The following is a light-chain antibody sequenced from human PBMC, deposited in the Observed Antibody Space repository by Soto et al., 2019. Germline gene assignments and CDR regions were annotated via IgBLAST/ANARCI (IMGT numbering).Light chain of an antibody. Sequence: EIVMTQTPATLSVSPGDGATLSCRASQSVNSHLAWYQQKPGQAPRLLIYEVFTRATGIPARFSGSGSGTEFTLTISSLQSEDSAVYYCQQYNNWPRTFGQGTKVDIK. J-gene: IGKJ1*01. CDR3: QQYNNWPRT. CDR1: QSVNSH. V-gene: IGKV3-15*01. CDR2: EVF.